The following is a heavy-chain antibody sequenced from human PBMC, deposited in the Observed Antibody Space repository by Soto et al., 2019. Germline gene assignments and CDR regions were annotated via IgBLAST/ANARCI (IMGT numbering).Heavy chain of an antibody. CDR3: AKGPRLGELSLWIDY. J-gene: IGHJ4*02. Sequence: EVQLVESGGGLVQPGRSLRLSCAASGFTFDDYAMHWVRQAPGKGLEWVSGISWNSGSIGYADSVKGRFTISRDNAKNSLYLQMNRLRAEDTALYYCAKGPRLGELSLWIDYWGQGTLVTVSS. D-gene: IGHD3-16*02. V-gene: IGHV3-9*01. CDR1: GFTFDDYA. CDR2: ISWNSGSI.